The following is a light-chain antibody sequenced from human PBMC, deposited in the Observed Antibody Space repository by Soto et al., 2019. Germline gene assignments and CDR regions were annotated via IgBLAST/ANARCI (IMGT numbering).Light chain of an antibody. V-gene: IGLV2-14*01. CDR1: SRDIGAHNS. J-gene: IGLJ2*01. Sequence: QSVLTQPASVSGSPGQSIIISCTGTSRDIGAHNSVSWYQHHPGKAPKLLIYGVNDRPSVVSIRFSGSKSDNTASLTISRLQPEDEADYYCSAYRANKSLHFGAGTQLTVL. CDR2: GVN. CDR3: SAYRANKSLH.